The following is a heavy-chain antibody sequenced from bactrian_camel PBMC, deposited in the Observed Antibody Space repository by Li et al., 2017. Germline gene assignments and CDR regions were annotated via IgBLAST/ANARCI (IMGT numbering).Heavy chain of an antibody. CDR3: ASDQWAFGLGNAYRY. CDR2: YDSDGTT. Sequence: DVQLVESGGGSVEAGGSLRLSCVVSGYTYSADCMVWFRQRSGEEREAVATYDSDGTTDYADSVKGRFTISLDDAKKTLYLQMNNLKPEDSGRYYCASDQWAFGLGNAYRYWGQGTQVTVS. J-gene: IGHJ4*01. D-gene: IGHD2*01. V-gene: IGHV3S67*01. CDR1: GYTYSADC.